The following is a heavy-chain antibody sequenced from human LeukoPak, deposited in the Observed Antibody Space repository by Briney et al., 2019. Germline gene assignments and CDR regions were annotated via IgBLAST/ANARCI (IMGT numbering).Heavy chain of an antibody. D-gene: IGHD5-12*01. Sequence: GGSLRLSCAASGFIVNSYAMSWVRQAPGKGLAWVSLIYSDGVTQYADSVKGRFTISRDNAKNSLYLQMNSLRAEDTAVYYCARGDIEDYWGQGTLVTVSS. CDR2: IYSDGVT. CDR3: ARGDIEDY. CDR1: GFIVNSYA. J-gene: IGHJ4*02. V-gene: IGHV3-66*01.